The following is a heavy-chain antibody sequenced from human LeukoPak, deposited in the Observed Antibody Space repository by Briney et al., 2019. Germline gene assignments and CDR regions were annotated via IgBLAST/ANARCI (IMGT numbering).Heavy chain of an antibody. J-gene: IGHJ4*02. V-gene: IGHV3-7*01. CDR2: IKQDGSEK. CDR1: GFTFNSYW. Sequence: GGSLRLSCAASGFTFNSYWMSWVRQAPGKGLEWVANIKQDGSEKYYADSVKGRFTISRDNAKNSLYLQMNSLRAEDTAVYYCASVREWQLQYAPFDYWGQGTLVTVSS. D-gene: IGHD2-15*01. CDR3: ASVREWQLQYAPFDY.